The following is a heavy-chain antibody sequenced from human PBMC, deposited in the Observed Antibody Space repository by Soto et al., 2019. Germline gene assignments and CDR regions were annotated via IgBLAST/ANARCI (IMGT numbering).Heavy chain of an antibody. CDR1: GFTFSSYA. CDR2: ISYDGSNK. CDR3: SRVPSSSGRAPFAS. Sequence: QVQLVESGGGVVQPGRSLRLSCAASGFTFSSYAMHWVRQAPGKGLEWVAVISYDGSNKYYADSVKGRITISRDNSKNPLYLQTNSLRAEHTAVYYCSRVPSSSGRAPFASWGQGTLVTVSS. J-gene: IGHJ4*02. D-gene: IGHD2-15*01. V-gene: IGHV3-30-3*01.